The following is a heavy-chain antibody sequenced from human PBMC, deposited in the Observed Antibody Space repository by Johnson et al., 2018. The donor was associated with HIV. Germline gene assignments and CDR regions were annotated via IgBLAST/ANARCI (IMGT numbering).Heavy chain of an antibody. CDR2: IKQDGTEK. J-gene: IGHJ3*02. CDR3: AKVIAVAGTCAFDI. CDR1: GFTFSFYW. Sequence: MQLVESGGGLVQPGGSLRLSCAASGFTFSFYWMSWVRQAPGKGLEWVANIKQDGTEKFYADSVKGRFTISRDNAMNSLYLQMNTVRAEDTAVYYCAKVIAVAGTCAFDIWGQGTMVTVSS. D-gene: IGHD6-19*01. V-gene: IGHV3-7*01.